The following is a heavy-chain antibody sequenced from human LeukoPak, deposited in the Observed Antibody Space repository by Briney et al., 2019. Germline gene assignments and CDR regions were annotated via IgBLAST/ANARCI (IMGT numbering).Heavy chain of an antibody. Sequence: SETLSLTCGVYGGSFSDYYWSWIRQPPGKGLEWIGEINHSGITNYNPSLKSRVAISVDTSKNQFSLKLNSVTAADTAVYYCASVKLATTNFEYWGQGTLVTVSS. CDR1: GGSFSDYY. J-gene: IGHJ4*02. CDR3: ASVKLATTNFEY. V-gene: IGHV4-34*01. CDR2: INHSGIT. D-gene: IGHD5-24*01.